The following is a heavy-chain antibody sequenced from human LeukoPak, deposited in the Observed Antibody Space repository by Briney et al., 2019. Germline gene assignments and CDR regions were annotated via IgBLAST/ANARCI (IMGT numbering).Heavy chain of an antibody. Sequence: PGASLRLSCAASGFTFSSYAMSWVRQAPGKGLEWVSAISGSGGSTYYADSVKGRFTISRDNSKNTLYLQMNSLRAEDTAVYYCAKRTGDHWRESEYFQHWGQGTLVTVSS. CDR2: ISGSGGST. CDR1: GFTFSSYA. J-gene: IGHJ1*01. V-gene: IGHV3-23*01. CDR3: AKRTGDHWRESEYFQH. D-gene: IGHD3-10*01.